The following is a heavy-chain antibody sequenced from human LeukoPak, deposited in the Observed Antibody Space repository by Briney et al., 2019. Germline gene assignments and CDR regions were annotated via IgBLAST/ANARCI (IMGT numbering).Heavy chain of an antibody. J-gene: IGHJ6*03. CDR3: ARYSSTWHSLGYMDV. V-gene: IGHV1-2*02. CDR2: ISPNSGGT. Sequence: ASVTVSCKASGYTFTGYYMHWVRQAPGQGLEWMGWISPNSGGTKYAQKFQGRVTMTRDTSISTAYMELSRLRSDDTAVYYCARYSSTWHSLGYMDVWGKGTTVTISS. CDR1: GYTFTGYY. D-gene: IGHD6-13*01.